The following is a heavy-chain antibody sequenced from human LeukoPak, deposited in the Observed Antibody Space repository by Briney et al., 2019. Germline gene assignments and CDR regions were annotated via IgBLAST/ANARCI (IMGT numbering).Heavy chain of an antibody. CDR3: AKDMNSYGSGSSYDPWGPFDS. CDR2: IAWNSGNT. Sequence: GRSLRLSCAASGFTFDNYAMHWVRQAPGKGLEWVSGIAWNSGNTGFADSVKGRFTISRDNAENSLYLQMNSLTPEDTAFYFCAKDMNSYGSGSSYDPWGPFDSWGQGTLVTVSS. CDR1: GFTFDNYA. V-gene: IGHV3-9*01. J-gene: IGHJ4*02. D-gene: IGHD3-10*01.